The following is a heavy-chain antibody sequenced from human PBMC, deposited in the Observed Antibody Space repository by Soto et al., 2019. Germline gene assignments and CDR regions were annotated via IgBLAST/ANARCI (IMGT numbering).Heavy chain of an antibody. CDR3: AGNRRGSANYYGMDV. CDR2: IIPKNGGT. CDR1: GYTFVGDN. Sequence: EAAVKVSCRSSGYTFVGDNIHWVRQGPGQGLEWMGSIIPKNGGTNFGQRFQGRVTMTKDTSINMVYMEMSGLRSDDTATYYCAGNRRGSANYYGMDVWGQGTTVTVS. V-gene: IGHV1-2*02. D-gene: IGHD3-10*01. J-gene: IGHJ6*02.